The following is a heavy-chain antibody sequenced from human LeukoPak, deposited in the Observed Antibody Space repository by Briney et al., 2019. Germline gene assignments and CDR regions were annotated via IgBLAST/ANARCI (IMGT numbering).Heavy chain of an antibody. D-gene: IGHD6-19*01. J-gene: IGHJ4*02. Sequence: PGGSLRLSCAASGLTFSDYYMSWIRQAPGKGLEWVSYISSSSSYTNYADSVKGRFTISRDNAKNSLYLQMNSLRAEDTAVYYCATKSRYSSGWFPAPDYWGQGTLVTVSS. CDR2: ISSSSSYT. CDR3: ATKSRYSSGWFPAPDY. V-gene: IGHV3-11*06. CDR1: GLTFSDYY.